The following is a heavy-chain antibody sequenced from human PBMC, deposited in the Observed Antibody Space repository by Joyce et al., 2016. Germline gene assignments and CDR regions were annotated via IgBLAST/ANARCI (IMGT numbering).Heavy chain of an antibody. J-gene: IGHJ3*01. D-gene: IGHD1-26*01. V-gene: IGHV6-1*01. CDR2: AYLRSKWFY. CDR1: GDSVSSNRAA. Sequence: QVQLKQSGPGLVKPAQTLSLPCPISGDSVSSNRAAWSWIRQSPSRGLEWLGRAYLRSKWFYDYVVSVESRLTINADTSKNQFSLQLNSVTPEDTAVYYCARVGASFYPAYDVWGQGTMVTVSS. CDR3: ARVGASFYPAYDV.